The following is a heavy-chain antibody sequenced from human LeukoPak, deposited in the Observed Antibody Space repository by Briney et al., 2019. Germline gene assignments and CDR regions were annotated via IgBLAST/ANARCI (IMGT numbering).Heavy chain of an antibody. D-gene: IGHD1-1*01. CDR1: GFTFSNYG. J-gene: IGHJ4*02. Sequence: GGSLRLSCAASGFTFSNYGMHWVRQAPGKGLEWVAVVWSDGTTKNYADSVKGRFTISRDNSKNTLYVQMNSLRAEDTAVYYCARIHNLGILAHFDYWGQGTLVTVSS. CDR3: ARIHNLGILAHFDY. V-gene: IGHV3-33*01. CDR2: VWSDGTTK.